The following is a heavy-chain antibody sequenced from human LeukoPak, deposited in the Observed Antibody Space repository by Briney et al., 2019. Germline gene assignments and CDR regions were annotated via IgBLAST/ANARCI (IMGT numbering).Heavy chain of an antibody. Sequence: ALVKVSCKVSGYTLTELSMHWVRQAPGKGLEWMGGFDPEDGETIYAQKFQGRVTMTEDTSTDTAYMELSSLRSEDTAVYYCATGVGVVRGVPYWYFDLWGRGTLVTVSS. CDR3: ATGVGVVRGVPYWYFDL. D-gene: IGHD3-10*01. CDR2: FDPEDGET. V-gene: IGHV1-24*01. CDR1: GYTLTELS. J-gene: IGHJ2*01.